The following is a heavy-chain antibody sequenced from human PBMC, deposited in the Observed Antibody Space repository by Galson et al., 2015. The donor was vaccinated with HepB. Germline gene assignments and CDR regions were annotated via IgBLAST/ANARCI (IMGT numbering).Heavy chain of an antibody. Sequence: SVKVPCKVSGYTLTELSMHWVRQAPGKGLEWMGGFDPEDGETIYAQKFQGRVTMTEDTSTDTAYMELSSLRSEDTAVYYCATDVARSWFYYFDYWGQGTLVTVSS. J-gene: IGHJ4*02. CDR2: FDPEDGET. CDR3: ATDVARSWFYYFDY. D-gene: IGHD6-13*01. V-gene: IGHV1-24*01. CDR1: GYTLTELS.